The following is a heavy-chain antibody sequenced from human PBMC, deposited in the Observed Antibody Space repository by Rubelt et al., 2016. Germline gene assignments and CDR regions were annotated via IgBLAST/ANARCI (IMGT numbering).Heavy chain of an antibody. V-gene: IGHV1-2*04. CDR1: GYTFTSYD. Sequence: QVQLVQSGAEVKKPGASVKVSCKASGYTFTSYDINWVRQAPGQGLEWMGWINPNSGGTNFEQKFQGWVTRTRVQSISTAYMELSRLRSDETAVYYCASPMYNWNDGDYWGQGTLVTVSS. J-gene: IGHJ4*02. CDR3: ASPMYNWNDGDY. D-gene: IGHD1-20*01. CDR2: INPNSGGT.